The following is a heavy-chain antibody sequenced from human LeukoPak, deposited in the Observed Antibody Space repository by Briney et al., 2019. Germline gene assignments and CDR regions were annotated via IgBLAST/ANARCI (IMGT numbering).Heavy chain of an antibody. J-gene: IGHJ4*02. CDR1: GGSISSHY. D-gene: IGHD4-17*01. CDR2: IYYSGST. CDR3: ARDQYGDYYFDY. V-gene: IGHV4-59*11. Sequence: PSETLSLTCTVSGGSISSHYWSWIRQPPGKGLEWIGYIYYSGSTNYNPSLKSRVTISVDTSKNQFSLKLSSVTAADTAVYYCARDQYGDYYFDYWGQGTLVTVSS.